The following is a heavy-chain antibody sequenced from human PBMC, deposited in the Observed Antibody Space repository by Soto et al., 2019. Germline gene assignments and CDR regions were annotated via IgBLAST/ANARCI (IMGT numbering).Heavy chain of an antibody. CDR3: ARSPQPTRGIHWYFDL. J-gene: IGHJ2*01. D-gene: IGHD1-26*01. V-gene: IGHV3-30*03. CDR2: ISYDGINK. Sequence: QVQLVESGGGVVQPGRSLGLSCAASGFTFNTYGMHWVRQAPGKGLEWVAAISYDGINKYYVDSVKGRFTISRDNSKNTLYVKMNSLRDEDTALYYCARSPQPTRGIHWYFDLWGRGILVTVSS. CDR1: GFTFNTYG.